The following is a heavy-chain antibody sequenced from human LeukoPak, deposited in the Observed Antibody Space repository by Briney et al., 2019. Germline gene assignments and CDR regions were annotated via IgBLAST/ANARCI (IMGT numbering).Heavy chain of an antibody. D-gene: IGHD2-2*01. Sequence: GASAKVSCKASGYTFSNYALNWVRQAPGQGLEWMGWINTDTGKPTYAQGFTGRFVFSLDTSVSTAYLQISSLQAADTAVYYCARFPHPYCSSAGCPNWLDPWGQGTLVTVSS. CDR2: INTDTGKP. J-gene: IGHJ5*02. V-gene: IGHV7-4-1*02. CDR1: GYTFSNYA. CDR3: ARFPHPYCSSAGCPNWLDP.